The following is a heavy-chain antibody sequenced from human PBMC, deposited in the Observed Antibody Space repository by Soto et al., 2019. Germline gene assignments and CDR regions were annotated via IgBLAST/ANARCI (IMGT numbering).Heavy chain of an antibody. CDR1: GLTVSRTQ. CDR2: IYSAGST. Sequence: GGSLRLSCSVSGLTVSRTQISWGRQAPGQGLQWVSVIYSAGSTYYANAVKRRFTISRDISENKIFLELNGLTVDDTAVYSWASAGESENSSFLSFDYWGRGTMVTVSS. V-gene: IGHV3-53*01. D-gene: IGHD3-22*01. CDR3: ASAGESENSSFLSFDY. J-gene: IGHJ4*03.